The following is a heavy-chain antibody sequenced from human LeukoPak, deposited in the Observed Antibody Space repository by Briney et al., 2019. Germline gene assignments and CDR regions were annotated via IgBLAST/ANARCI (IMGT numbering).Heavy chain of an antibody. D-gene: IGHD5-18*01. CDR2: ISGSGGGT. J-gene: IGHJ4*02. CDR3: AKAAGRGYNYGDYFDY. V-gene: IGHV3-23*01. CDR1: GFTFSNSA. Sequence: GGSLRLSCAASGFTFSNSAMSWVRQAPGKGLEWVSAISGSGGGTYYADSVKGRFTVSRDNSKNTLYVQMNSLRAADTAVYYCAKAAGRGYNYGDYFDYWGQGTLVTVSS.